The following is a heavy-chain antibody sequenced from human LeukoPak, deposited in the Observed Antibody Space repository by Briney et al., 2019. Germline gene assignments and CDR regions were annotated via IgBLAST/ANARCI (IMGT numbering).Heavy chain of an antibody. V-gene: IGHV3-30*18. Sequence: GGSLRLSCAASGFTFSSYGMHWVRQAPGKGLEWVAVISYDGSNKYYADSVKGRFTISRDNSKNTLYLQMNSLRAEDTAVYYCAKDLTGRKDGEAFDIWGQGTMVTVSS. D-gene: IGHD1-26*01. CDR3: AKDLTGRKDGEAFDI. CDR2: ISYDGSNK. J-gene: IGHJ3*02. CDR1: GFTFSSYG.